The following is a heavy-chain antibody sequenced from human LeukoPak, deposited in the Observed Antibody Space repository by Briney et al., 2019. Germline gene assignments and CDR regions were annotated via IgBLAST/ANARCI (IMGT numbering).Heavy chain of an antibody. CDR1: GFTFSTYA. V-gene: IGHV3-23*01. Sequence: GGSLRLSCAAAGFTFSTYAMSWVRQAPGKGLEWVSTISGSGAYTYYADSVKGRFTISRDNSKNTLYLQMNSLRAEDTAVYYCAKYFASGSYYKLPHWGQGTLVTVSS. CDR3: AKYFASGSYYKLPH. J-gene: IGHJ1*01. D-gene: IGHD3-10*01. CDR2: ISGSGAYT.